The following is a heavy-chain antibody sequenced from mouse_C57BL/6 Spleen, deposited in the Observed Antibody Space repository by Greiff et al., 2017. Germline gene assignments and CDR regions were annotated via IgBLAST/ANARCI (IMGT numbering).Heavy chain of an antibody. CDR3: ARDTRITTVVATDAMDY. J-gene: IGHJ4*01. V-gene: IGHV3-6*01. CDR1: GYSITSGYY. CDR2: ISYDGSN. D-gene: IGHD1-1*01. Sequence: EVKVEESGPGLVKPSQSLSLTCSVTGYSITSGYYWNWIRQFPGNKLEWMGYISYDGSNNYNPSLKNRISITRDTSKNQFFLKLNSVTTEDTATYDCARDTRITTVVATDAMDYWGQGTSVTVSS.